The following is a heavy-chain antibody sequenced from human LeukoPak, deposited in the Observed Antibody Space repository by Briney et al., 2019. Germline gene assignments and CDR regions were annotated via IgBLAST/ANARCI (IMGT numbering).Heavy chain of an antibody. CDR2: IYYSGNT. D-gene: IGHD3-10*01. CDR1: GASIISTRYY. J-gene: IGHJ4*02. CDR3: ARHLPGRREYYFDY. V-gene: IGHV4-39*01. Sequence: SETLSLTCTVSGASIISTRYYWGWIRQPPGKGLEWIGSIYYSGNTYYNPSLKSRVTISVDTSKNQFSLKLSSVTATDTAVYYCARHLPGRREYYFDYWGQGTLVTVSS.